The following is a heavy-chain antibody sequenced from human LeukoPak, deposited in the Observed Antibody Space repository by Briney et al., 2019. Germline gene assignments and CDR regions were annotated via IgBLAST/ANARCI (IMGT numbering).Heavy chain of an antibody. CDR1: GFTFSSYA. Sequence: GGSLRLSCAASGFTFSSYAMHWVRQAPGKGLEWVAVILYDGSNKYYADSVKGRFTISRDNSKNTLYLQMNSLRAEDTAVYYCARAEDSSGWYFLYWGQGTLVTVSS. J-gene: IGHJ1*01. CDR2: ILYDGSNK. D-gene: IGHD6-19*01. V-gene: IGHV3-30-3*01. CDR3: ARAEDSSGWYFLY.